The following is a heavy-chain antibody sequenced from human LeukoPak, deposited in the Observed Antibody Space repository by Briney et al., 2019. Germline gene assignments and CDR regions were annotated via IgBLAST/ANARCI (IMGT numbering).Heavy chain of an antibody. Sequence: PSETLSLTCAVYGGSFSGYYWSWIRQPPGKGLEWIGEINHSGSTNYNPSLKSRVTISVDTSKNQFSLKLSSVTAADTAVYYCARAGCGGDCYSVIFSYFDYWGQGTLVAVSS. V-gene: IGHV4-34*01. J-gene: IGHJ4*02. D-gene: IGHD2-21*02. CDR3: ARAGCGGDCYSVIFSYFDY. CDR1: GGSFSGYY. CDR2: INHSGST.